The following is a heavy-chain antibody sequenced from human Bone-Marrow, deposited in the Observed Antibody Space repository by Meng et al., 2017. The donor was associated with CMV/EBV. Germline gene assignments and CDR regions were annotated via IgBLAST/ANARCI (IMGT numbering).Heavy chain of an antibody. CDR1: GFTVNTNY. D-gene: IGHD2-2*02. Sequence: GESLKISCAASGFTVNTNYMSWVRQAPGKGLEWVSSISSSSSYIYYADSVKGRFTISRDNSKNTLYLQMNSLRAEDTAVYYCARAGYCSSTSCYRSFYYYGMDVWGQGTTVTVSS. CDR3: ARAGYCSSTSCYRSFYYYGMDV. CDR2: ISSSSSYI. V-gene: IGHV3-21*01. J-gene: IGHJ6*02.